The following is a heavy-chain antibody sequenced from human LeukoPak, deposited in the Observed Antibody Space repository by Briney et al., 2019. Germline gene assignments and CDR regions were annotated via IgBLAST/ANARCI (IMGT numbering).Heavy chain of an antibody. CDR2: TYYSGST. Sequence: PSETLSLTCTVSGGSISSYYCSWIRQPPGKGLEWIGYTYYSGSTYYNPSLKNRVSISVDTSKNQLSLNLSSVTAADTAVYYCARPYYYDSRIDPWGQGTLVTVSS. CDR3: ARPYYYDSRIDP. D-gene: IGHD3-22*01. V-gene: IGHV4-59*08. CDR1: GGSISSYY. J-gene: IGHJ5*02.